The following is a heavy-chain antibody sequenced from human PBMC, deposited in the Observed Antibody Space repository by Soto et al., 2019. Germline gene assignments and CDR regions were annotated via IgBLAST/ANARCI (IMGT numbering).Heavy chain of an antibody. J-gene: IGHJ4*02. CDR3: AKRKTFWNTSPCDY. V-gene: IGHV3-23*01. CDR1: GFTFSDYA. Sequence: GGSLRLSCAASGFTFSDYAMTWVRQAPGKGLEWVSTITGSGGSTYYADSVKGRFTISRDNSKNTLVLQMNSLRAEDTAIYYCAKRKTFWNTSPCDYWGQGTLVTVSS. CDR2: ITGSGGST. D-gene: IGHD1-1*01.